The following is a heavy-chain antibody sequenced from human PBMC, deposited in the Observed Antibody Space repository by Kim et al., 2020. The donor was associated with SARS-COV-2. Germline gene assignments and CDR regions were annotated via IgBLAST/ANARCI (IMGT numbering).Heavy chain of an antibody. D-gene: IGHD3-9*01. CDR3: ARDIYDIFIGWFDP. CDR1: GYTFTSYA. V-gene: IGHV7-4-1*02. J-gene: IGHJ5*02. CDR2: INTNTGNP. Sequence: ASVKVSCKASGYTFTSYAMNWVRQAPGQGLEWMGWINTNTGNPTYAQGFTGRFVFSLDTSVSTAYLQISSLKAEDTAVYYCARDIYDIFIGWFDPWGQGTLVTVSS.